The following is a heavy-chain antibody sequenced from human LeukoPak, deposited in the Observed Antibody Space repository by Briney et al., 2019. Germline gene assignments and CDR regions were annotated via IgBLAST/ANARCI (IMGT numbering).Heavy chain of an antibody. V-gene: IGHV3-23*01. D-gene: IGHD1-1*01. Sequence: QSGGSLRLSCAASGFTFSSYAMSWVRQAPGKGLEWVSAISGSGGSTYYADSVKGRFTISRDNSKNTLYLQMNSLRAEDTAVYYCAKGYGGGYYYGMDVWGQGTTVTVSS. CDR3: AKGYGGGYYYGMDV. CDR1: GFTFSSYA. J-gene: IGHJ6*02. CDR2: ISGSGGST.